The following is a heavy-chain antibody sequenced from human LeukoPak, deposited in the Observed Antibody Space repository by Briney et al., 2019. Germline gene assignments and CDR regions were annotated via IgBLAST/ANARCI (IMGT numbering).Heavy chain of an antibody. CDR2: INSDGSST. Sequence: PGGSLRLSCAASGFTFSSYWMHWVRQAPGKGLVWVSRINSDGSSTSYADSVKGRFTISRDNAKNTLYLQMNSLRVEDTAVYYCARAGNDYGDPYFDYWGQGTLVTVPS. D-gene: IGHD4-17*01. V-gene: IGHV3-74*01. CDR1: GFTFSSYW. J-gene: IGHJ4*02. CDR3: ARAGNDYGDPYFDY.